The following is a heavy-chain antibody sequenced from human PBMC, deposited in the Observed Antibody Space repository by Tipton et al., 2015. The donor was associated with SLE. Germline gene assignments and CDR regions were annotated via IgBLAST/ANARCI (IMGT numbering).Heavy chain of an antibody. Sequence: SLRLSCAASGFTFSNAWMSWVRQAPGKGLEWVGRIKSKTDGGTTDYAAPVKGRFTISRDDSKNTPYLQMNSLKTEDTAVYYCTTEAVAGRAGNYFDYWGQGTLVTVSS. D-gene: IGHD6-19*01. CDR3: TTEAVAGRAGNYFDY. CDR2: IKSKTDGGTT. V-gene: IGHV3-15*01. J-gene: IGHJ4*02. CDR1: GFTFSNAW.